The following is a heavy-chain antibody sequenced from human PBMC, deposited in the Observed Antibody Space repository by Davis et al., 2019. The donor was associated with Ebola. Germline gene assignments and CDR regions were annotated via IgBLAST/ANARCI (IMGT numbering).Heavy chain of an antibody. Sequence: GESLKISCAASGFTFSSYWMSWVRRAPGKGLEWVANIKQDGSEKYYVDSVKGRFTISRDNAKNSLYLQMNSLRAEDTAMYYCAGIVATTYYFDYWGQGTLVTVSS. J-gene: IGHJ4*02. CDR2: IKQDGSEK. V-gene: IGHV3-7*03. CDR1: GFTFSSYW. CDR3: AGIVATTYYFDY. D-gene: IGHD5-12*01.